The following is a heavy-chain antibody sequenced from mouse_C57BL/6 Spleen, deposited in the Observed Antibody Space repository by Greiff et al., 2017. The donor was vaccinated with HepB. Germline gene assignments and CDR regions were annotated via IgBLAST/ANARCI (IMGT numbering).Heavy chain of an antibody. J-gene: IGHJ1*03. D-gene: IGHD2-3*01. CDR3: ARLYDGFFDV. CDR1: GYTFTSYW. V-gene: IGHV1-69*01. CDR2: IDPSDSYT. Sequence: VQLQQPGAELVMPGASVKLSCKASGYTFTSYWMHWVKQRPGQGLEWIGEIDPSDSYTNYNQKFKGKSTLTVDKSSSTAYMQRSSLTSEDSAVYYCARLYDGFFDVWGTGTTVTVSS.